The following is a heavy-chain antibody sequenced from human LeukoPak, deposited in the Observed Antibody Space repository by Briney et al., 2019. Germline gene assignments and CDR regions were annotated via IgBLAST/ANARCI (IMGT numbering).Heavy chain of an antibody. CDR3: ARGKDPTIFGVVTLFDY. CDR2: IYCSGST. Sequence: SETLSLTCTVSGGSISSYYWSWIRQPPGKGLEWIGYIYCSGSTNYNPSLKSRVTISVDTSKHQFSLKLSSVTAADTAVYYCARGKDPTIFGVVTLFDYWGQGTLVTVSS. D-gene: IGHD3-3*01. J-gene: IGHJ4*02. V-gene: IGHV4-59*01. CDR1: GGSISSYY.